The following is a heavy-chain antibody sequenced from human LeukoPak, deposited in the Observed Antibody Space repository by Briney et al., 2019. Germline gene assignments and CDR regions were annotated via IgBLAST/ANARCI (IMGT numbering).Heavy chain of an antibody. Sequence: GGSLRLSCAASGFTFDDYAMSWVREIPGKGLEWVSGINWNGGSTGHADSVKGRFTISRDNAKNSLYLEMNSLRAEDTALYHCARGRRNCSSTSCYTSYYFDYWGQGTLVTVSS. V-gene: IGHV3-20*01. J-gene: IGHJ4*02. D-gene: IGHD2-2*02. CDR1: GFTFDDYA. CDR2: INWNGGST. CDR3: ARGRRNCSSTSCYTSYYFDY.